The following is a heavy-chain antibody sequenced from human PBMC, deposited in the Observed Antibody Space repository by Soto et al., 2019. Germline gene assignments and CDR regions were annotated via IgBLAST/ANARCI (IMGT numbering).Heavy chain of an antibody. V-gene: IGHV3-53*03. Sequence: EVQLVESGGGLLQPGGSLRLSCAVSGFIVSDNYLTWVRQPPGKGLEWVSVIYAGGDTFYADSVKGRFTISRDTSENMVYRQMRSLRVEDTAVYYCARGLGLCSGGACYEYWGQGTVVTVSS. D-gene: IGHD2-15*01. J-gene: IGHJ4*02. CDR1: GFIVSDNY. CDR2: IYAGGDT. CDR3: ARGLGLCSGGACYEY.